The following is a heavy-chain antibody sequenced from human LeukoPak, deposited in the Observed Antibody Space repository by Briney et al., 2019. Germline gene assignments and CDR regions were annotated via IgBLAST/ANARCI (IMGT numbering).Heavy chain of an antibody. CDR2: MNLNSGNT. J-gene: IGHJ6*02. Sequence: ASVKVSCKASGYNFRNYDINWVRQATGQGLEWMGWMNLNSGNTGYAEKFQGRVTLTMYTSISTAYMEIGSLRSEDTAVYYCARAEVSSDSFYHHGMDVWGQGTTVTVSS. CDR1: GYNFRNYD. D-gene: IGHD2/OR15-2a*01. V-gene: IGHV1-8*01. CDR3: ARAEVSSDSFYHHGMDV.